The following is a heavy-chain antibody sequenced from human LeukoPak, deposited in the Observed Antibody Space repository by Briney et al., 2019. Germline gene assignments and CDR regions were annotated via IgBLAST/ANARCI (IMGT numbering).Heavy chain of an antibody. J-gene: IGHJ6*02. D-gene: IGHD6-13*01. V-gene: IGHV3-7*01. Sequence: GGSLTLSCAASGFIFSGYWMTCVRQAPARGLQWVASIKQDGSDSYHVDSVRGRFTISRDNGRDSLFLQMKNLRADDTAVYYCAKNIAAPGRVDYQLYAMDEWGQRTTVTVSS. CDR2: IKQDGSDS. CDR3: AKNIAAPGRVDYQLYAMDE. CDR1: GFIFSGYW.